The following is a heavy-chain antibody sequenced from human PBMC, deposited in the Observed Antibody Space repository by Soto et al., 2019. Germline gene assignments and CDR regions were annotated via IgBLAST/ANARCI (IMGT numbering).Heavy chain of an antibody. CDR3: ARVSVVAAIVGDAFEI. Sequence: GGSLRLSCAASGFTFSDYYMSWIRQAPGKGLERVSYISSSGSTIYYADSVKGRFTISRDNAKNSLYLQMNSLRAEDTAVYYCARVSVVAAIVGDAFEIWGQGTMVTVSS. D-gene: IGHD2-15*01. CDR1: GFTFSDYY. CDR2: ISSSGSTI. J-gene: IGHJ3*02. V-gene: IGHV3-11*01.